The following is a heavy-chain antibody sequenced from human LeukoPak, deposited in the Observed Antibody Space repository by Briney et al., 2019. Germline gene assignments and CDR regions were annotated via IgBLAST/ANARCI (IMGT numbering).Heavy chain of an antibody. D-gene: IGHD3-16*01. CDR3: ARDDYVLGSTYYYYYMDV. CDR2: ISSGSSTI. CDR1: GFTFSSYS. Sequence: GGSLRLSCGAPGFTFSSYSTNWVRQAPRKGLEWVSYISSGSSTIYYADSVKDRFTISRDNAKNSLYLLMNSLRAEDTAVYYCARDDYVLGSTYYYYYMDVWGKGTTVTVSS. J-gene: IGHJ6*03. V-gene: IGHV3-48*01.